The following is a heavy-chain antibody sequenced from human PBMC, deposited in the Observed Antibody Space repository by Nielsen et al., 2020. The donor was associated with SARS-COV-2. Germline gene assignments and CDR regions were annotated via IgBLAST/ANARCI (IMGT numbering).Heavy chain of an antibody. CDR2: ISYDGSNK. J-gene: IGHJ5*02. CDR3: ARIGGKYHYDSSSS. Sequence: WIRQPPGKGLEWVAIISYDGSNKYYADFVKGRFTISRDNAKNSLYLQMNSLRAEDTAVYYCARIGGKYHYDSSSSWGQGTLVTVSS. D-gene: IGHD3-22*01. V-gene: IGHV3-33*05.